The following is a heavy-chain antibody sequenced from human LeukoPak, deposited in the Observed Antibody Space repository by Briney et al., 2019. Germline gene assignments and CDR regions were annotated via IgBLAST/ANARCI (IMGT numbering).Heavy chain of an antibody. V-gene: IGHV4-39*01. J-gene: IGHJ3*02. CDR1: GGSITTGNDY. Sequence: SETLSLTCTLSGGSITTGNDYWGWVRQPPGKGLEWLGSVYYSGDTYYNPSLKSRGTISVDTSKNQFSLRLRSVTAADTAVYYCAREDGYNMDDAFDIWGQGTMVSVSS. CDR3: AREDGYNMDDAFDI. D-gene: IGHD5-24*01. CDR2: VYYSGDT.